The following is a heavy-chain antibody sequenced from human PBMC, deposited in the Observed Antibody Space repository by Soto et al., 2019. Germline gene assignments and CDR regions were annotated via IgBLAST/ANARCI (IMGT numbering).Heavy chain of an antibody. V-gene: IGHV3-23*01. CDR2: ISDSGSGA. D-gene: IGHD3-22*01. J-gene: IGHJ4*02. CDR1: GFDFSNFG. CDR3: AKERYSGYYDY. Sequence: LRLSCAASGFDFSNFGMIWVRQAPGKGLEWVSGISDSGSGAYYADSVKGRFTISRDNSKNTLHLQMNSLRAEDTAVYYCAKERYSGYYDYWGQGTLVTVSS.